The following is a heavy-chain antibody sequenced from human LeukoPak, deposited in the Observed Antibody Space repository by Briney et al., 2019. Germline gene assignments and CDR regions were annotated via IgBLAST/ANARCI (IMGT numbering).Heavy chain of an antibody. CDR3: AREAEMATITENYYYYGMDV. V-gene: IGHV1-46*04. J-gene: IGHJ6*02. D-gene: IGHD5-24*01. Sequence: ASVKVSCKASGYTFTSYYMHWVRQAPGQGLEWMGIITPIGGSTSYEQKLQGRDTMTRDTSTSTVYMELSSLRSEDTAVYYCAREAEMATITENYYYYGMDVWGQGTTVTVSS. CDR2: ITPIGGST. CDR1: GYTFTSYY.